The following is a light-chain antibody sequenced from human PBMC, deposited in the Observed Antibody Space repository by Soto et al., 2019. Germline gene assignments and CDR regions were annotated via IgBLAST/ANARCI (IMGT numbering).Light chain of an antibody. CDR2: DAS. CDR1: QCISSG. J-gene: IGKJ2*01. CDR3: QQWNSYSDA. Sequence: DIQMTQSPSTLSASVGDRVTITCRASQCISSGLAWYPQKPRKAPKLLIYDASSLESGVPSRFSGSGSGTEFTLAIGSLQADDFVTPYSQQWNSYSDAFGQGTKLEIK. V-gene: IGKV1-5*01.